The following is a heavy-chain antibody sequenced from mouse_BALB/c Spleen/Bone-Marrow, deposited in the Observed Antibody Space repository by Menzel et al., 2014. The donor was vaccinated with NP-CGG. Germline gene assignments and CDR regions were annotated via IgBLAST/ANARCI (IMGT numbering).Heavy chain of an antibody. CDR3: ARRGVYDYPWFVY. J-gene: IGHJ3*01. CDR2: INPSSDYT. V-gene: IGHV1-4*01. Sequence: QVQLKQSGAELARPGASVKMSCRASGYTFTTYTVHWVKPRPGQGLEWIGYINPSSDYTNYNQKFKDKATLTADKSSSTAYMQLSSLTSEDSAVYYCARRGVYDYPWFVYWGQGTLVTVSA. D-gene: IGHD2-4*01. CDR1: GYTFTTYT.